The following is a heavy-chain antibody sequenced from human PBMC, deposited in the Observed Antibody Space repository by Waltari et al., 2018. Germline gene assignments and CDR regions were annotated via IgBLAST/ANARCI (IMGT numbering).Heavy chain of an antibody. J-gene: IGHJ4*02. D-gene: IGHD4-17*01. CDR1: GFTIRSFG. V-gene: IGHV3-21*03. CDR3: ARALTTPNDY. Sequence: EVQLVESGGGLVKPGGSLRLSCAASGFTIRSFGMSWVRQAPGKGLEWVSPTTNSNTYIDYADSVKGRFTVSIDNAKNSLYLQMNSLRADDTAVYFCARALTTPNDYWGQGTLVTVSS. CDR2: TTNSNTYI.